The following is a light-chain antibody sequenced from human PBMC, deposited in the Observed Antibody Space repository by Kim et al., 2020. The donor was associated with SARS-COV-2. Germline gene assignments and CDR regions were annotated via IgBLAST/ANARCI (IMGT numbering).Light chain of an antibody. Sequence: GRRVSVSCSGTTSNSGRSYVYWYQQRPGMAPELRSWRDEQRPSGVPDRVSASKSGTSASLAISGLRSEDEADYYWASWDGGLDTRIFGGGTQLTVL. V-gene: IGLV1-47*01. J-gene: IGLJ2*01. CDR2: RDE. CDR3: ASWDGGLDTRI. CDR1: TSNSGRSY.